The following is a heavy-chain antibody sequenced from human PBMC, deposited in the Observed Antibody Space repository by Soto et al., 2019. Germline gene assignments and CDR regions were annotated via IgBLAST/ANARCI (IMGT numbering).Heavy chain of an antibody. Sequence: SETLSLTCTVSGGSISSGGYYWSWIRQHPGKGLEWIGYIYYSGSTYYNPSLKSRVTISVDTSKNQFSLKLSSVTAADTAVYYCARDRHRGGYCSSTSCPHDAFDIWGQGTMVTVSS. J-gene: IGHJ3*02. CDR3: ARDRHRGGYCSSTSCPHDAFDI. CDR1: GGSISSGGYY. V-gene: IGHV4-31*03. CDR2: IYYSGST. D-gene: IGHD2-2*01.